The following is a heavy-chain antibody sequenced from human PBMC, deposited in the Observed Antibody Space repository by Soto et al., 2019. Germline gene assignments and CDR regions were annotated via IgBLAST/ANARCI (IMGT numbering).Heavy chain of an antibody. Sequence: QVQLVQSGAEVKKPGSSVKVSCKASGGTFSSYTISWVRQAPGQGLEWMGRIIPILGIANYAQKFQGRVTITAAKATSTAYMELSSLRSEDTAVYYCARGGSGSYVDYWGQGTLVTVSS. CDR3: ARGGSGSYVDY. V-gene: IGHV1-69*02. J-gene: IGHJ4*02. D-gene: IGHD3-10*01. CDR2: IIPILGIA. CDR1: GGTFSSYT.